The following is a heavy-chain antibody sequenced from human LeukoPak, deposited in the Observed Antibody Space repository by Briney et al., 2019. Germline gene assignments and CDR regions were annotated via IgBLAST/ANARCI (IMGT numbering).Heavy chain of an antibody. CDR1: GGSISSYY. CDR2: IYYSGST. V-gene: IGHV4-59*08. Sequence: SETLSLTCTVSGGSISSYYWSWIRQPPGKGLEWIGYIYYSGSTNYNPSLKSRVTISVDTSKNQFSLKLSSVTAADTAVYYCARHCRDGYNRLPYYFDYWGQGTLVTVSS. CDR3: ARHCRDGYNRLPYYFDY. D-gene: IGHD5-24*01. J-gene: IGHJ4*02.